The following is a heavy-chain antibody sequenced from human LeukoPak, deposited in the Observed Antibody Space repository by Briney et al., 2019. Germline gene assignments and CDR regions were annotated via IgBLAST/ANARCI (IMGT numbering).Heavy chain of an antibody. CDR2: ISYDGSNK. CDR1: GFTFSSYG. J-gene: IGHJ4*02. D-gene: IGHD3-16*02. CDR3: AKEGDYDYVWGSYRSYYFDY. Sequence: GGSLRLSWAASGFTFSSYGMHWVRQAPGKGLGWVAVISYDGSNKYYADSVKGRFTISRDNSKNTLYLQMNSLRAEDTAVYYCAKEGDYDYVWGSYRSYYFDYWGQGTLVTVSS. V-gene: IGHV3-30*18.